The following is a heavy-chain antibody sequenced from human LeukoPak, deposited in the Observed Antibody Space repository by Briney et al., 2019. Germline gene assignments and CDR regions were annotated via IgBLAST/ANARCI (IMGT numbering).Heavy chain of an antibody. CDR3: ARDRGSWYSGFDY. CDR2: IYSGGST. CDR1: GFTFSSNY. V-gene: IGHV3-53*01. D-gene: IGHD6-13*01. Sequence: PGGSLRLSCAASGFTFSSNYMSWVRQAPGKGLEWVSVIYSGGSTYYADSVKGRFTISRDNSKNTLYLQMNSLRAEDTAVYYCARDRGSWYSGFDYWGQGTLVTVSS. J-gene: IGHJ4*02.